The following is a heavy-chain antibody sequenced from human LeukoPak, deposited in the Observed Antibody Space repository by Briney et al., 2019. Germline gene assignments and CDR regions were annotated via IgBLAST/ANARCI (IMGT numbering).Heavy chain of an antibody. D-gene: IGHD3-10*01. Sequence: ASVKVSCKASGGTFSSYAISWVRQAPGQGLEWMGGIIPIFGTANYAQKFQGRVTITADESTSTAYMELSSLRSEDTAVYYCARDSLWFGELTSLGGWFDPWGQGTLVTVSS. CDR2: IIPIFGTA. J-gene: IGHJ5*02. V-gene: IGHV1-69*13. CDR3: ARDSLWFGELTSLGGWFDP. CDR1: GGTFSSYA.